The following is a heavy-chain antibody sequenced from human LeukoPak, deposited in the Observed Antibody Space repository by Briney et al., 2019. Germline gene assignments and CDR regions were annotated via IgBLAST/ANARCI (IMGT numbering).Heavy chain of an antibody. CDR3: ARDPSGNLHFDY. V-gene: IGHV3-53*01. CDR1: GLIFSNSY. Sequence: GGSLRLSCAASGLIFSNSYMTWVRQAPGKGLEWVPIIYSGGRTFYADSVKGRFTLSRDNSKNTLYLQMNSLRAEDTAVYYCARDPSGNLHFDYWGQGTLVTVSS. CDR2: IYSGGRT. J-gene: IGHJ4*02. D-gene: IGHD6-19*01.